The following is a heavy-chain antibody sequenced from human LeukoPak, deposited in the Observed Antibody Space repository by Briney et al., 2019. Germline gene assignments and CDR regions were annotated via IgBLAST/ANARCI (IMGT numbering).Heavy chain of an antibody. J-gene: IGHJ6*02. CDR2: TNTDGSST. Sequence: PGRSLRLSCAASGFTFSSYWMHWVRQAPGKGLVWVSRTNTDGSSTTYAYSAKGRFTISRDNAKNTLYLQMNSLRAEDMVVYYCARDRITIFGDVWGQGTTVTVSS. CDR3: ARDRITIFGDV. D-gene: IGHD3-3*01. V-gene: IGHV3-74*01. CDR1: GFTFSSYW.